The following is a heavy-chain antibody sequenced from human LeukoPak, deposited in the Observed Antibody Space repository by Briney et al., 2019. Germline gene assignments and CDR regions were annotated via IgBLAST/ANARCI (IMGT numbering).Heavy chain of an antibody. CDR2: IYYSGST. J-gene: IGHJ1*01. Sequence: PSETLSLTCTVSGGSISSYYWSWIRQPPGKGLEWIGYIYYSGSTNYNPSLKSRVTISVDMSKNQFSLKLSSVTAADTAVYYCASREYYYDSSSYYSYFQHWGQGTLVTVSS. D-gene: IGHD3-22*01. CDR1: GGSISSYY. CDR3: ASREYYYDSSSYYSYFQH. V-gene: IGHV4-59*01.